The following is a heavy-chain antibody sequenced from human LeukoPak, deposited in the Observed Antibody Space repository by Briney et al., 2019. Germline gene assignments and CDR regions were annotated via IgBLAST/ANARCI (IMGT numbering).Heavy chain of an antibody. CDR3: ARIAAAGNHYFDY. D-gene: IGHD6-13*01. V-gene: IGHV4-34*01. CDR2: INHSGST. Sequence: SETLSLTCAVYGGSFTIYYWSWIRQPPGKGLEWIGEINHSGSTNYNPSLKSRVTISVDTSKNQFSLKLSSVTAADTAVYYCARIAAAGNHYFDYWGQGTLVTVSS. J-gene: IGHJ4*02. CDR1: GGSFTIYY.